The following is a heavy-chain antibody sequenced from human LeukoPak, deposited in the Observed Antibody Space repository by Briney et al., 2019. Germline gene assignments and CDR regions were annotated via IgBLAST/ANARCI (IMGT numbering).Heavy chain of an antibody. J-gene: IGHJ4*02. CDR1: GFTFSSYA. CDR3: AREAIAVAAPYFDY. CDR2: ISSSGSTI. D-gene: IGHD6-19*01. Sequence: GGSLRLSCAASGFTFSSYAMSWVRQAPGKGLEWVSYISSSGSTIYYADSVKGRFTISRDNAKNSLYLQTNSLRAEDTAVYYCAREAIAVAAPYFDYWGQGTLVTVSS. V-gene: IGHV3-48*04.